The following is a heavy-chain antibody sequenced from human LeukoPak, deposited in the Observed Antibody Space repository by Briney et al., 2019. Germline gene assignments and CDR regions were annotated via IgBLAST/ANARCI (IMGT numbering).Heavy chain of an antibody. J-gene: IGHJ4*02. V-gene: IGHV1-69*13. D-gene: IGHD3-3*01. CDR1: GGTFSSYA. CDR2: IIPIFGTA. Sequence: ASVKVSCKASGGTFSSYAISWVRQAPGQGLEWMGGIIPIFGTANYAQKFQGRVTITADESTSTAYMELSSLRSEDTAVYYCARVRFLEWLLIDYWGQGTLVTVSS. CDR3: ARVRFLEWLLIDY.